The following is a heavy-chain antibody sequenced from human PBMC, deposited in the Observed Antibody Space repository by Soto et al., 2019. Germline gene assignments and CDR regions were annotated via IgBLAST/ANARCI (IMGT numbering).Heavy chain of an antibody. Sequence: VQLVQSGAEVKKPGASVKVSCKASGYSFSNYALHWVRQAPGQRLEWMGWINADNGNTKYSQKFQGRVTFTRDTSASTGYMELSSLKAEGTAVYFCASPTSGSVSYYWGQGTLVTVSS. CDR2: INADNGNT. CDR3: ASPTSGSVSYY. J-gene: IGHJ4*02. CDR1: GYSFSNYA. D-gene: IGHD3-10*01. V-gene: IGHV1-3*01.